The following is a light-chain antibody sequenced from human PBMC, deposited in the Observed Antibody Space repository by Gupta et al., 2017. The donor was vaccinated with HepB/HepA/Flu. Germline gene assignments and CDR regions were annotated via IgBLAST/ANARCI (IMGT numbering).Light chain of an antibody. V-gene: IGKV3-20*01. CDR1: QSVTSSY. J-gene: IGKJ3*01. CDR2: GAS. Sequence: EIVLTQSPGTLSLSPGERATLSCRASQSVTSSYIAWYQQKPGQAPRLLIYGASSRATGIPDRFSGSGSGTDFTLTSSRREPEDFAVYYWQHYGTGLTFGHGTKVDIK. CDR3: QHYGTGLT.